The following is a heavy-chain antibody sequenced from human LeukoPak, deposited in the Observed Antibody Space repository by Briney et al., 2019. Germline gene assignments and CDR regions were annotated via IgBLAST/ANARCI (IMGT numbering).Heavy chain of an antibody. D-gene: IGHD3-3*01. CDR1: GGPFSGYY. CDR2: INHSGST. CDR3: ERIGNTEHYDFWSGYYAPGGYYYMDV. J-gene: IGHJ6*03. Sequence: SETLSLTCAVYGGPFSGYYWSWIRQPPGKGLEWIGEINHSGSTNYNPSLKSRVTISVDTSKNQFSLKLSSVTAADTALYYCERIGNTEHYDFWSGYYAPGGYYYMDVWGKGPTVPVFS. V-gene: IGHV4-34*01.